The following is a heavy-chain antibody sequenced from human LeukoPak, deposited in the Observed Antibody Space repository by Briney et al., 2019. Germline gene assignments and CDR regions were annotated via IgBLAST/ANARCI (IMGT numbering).Heavy chain of an antibody. D-gene: IGHD6-19*01. Sequence: GGSRRLSCAASGFTFSSYSMNWVRQAPGKGLEWVSSISSSSGYIYYADSVKGRFTISRDNAKNSLYLQMNSLRAEDTAVYYCARDDPPPYSSGPDYWGQGTLVTVSS. J-gene: IGHJ4*02. CDR3: ARDDPPPYSSGPDY. CDR1: GFTFSSYS. CDR2: ISSSSGYI. V-gene: IGHV3-21*01.